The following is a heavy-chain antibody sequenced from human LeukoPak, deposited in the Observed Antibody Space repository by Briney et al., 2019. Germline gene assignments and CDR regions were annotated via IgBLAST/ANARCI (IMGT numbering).Heavy chain of an antibody. CDR1: GGSISSYY. CDR3: ARMGYSSGWYMFDP. J-gene: IGHJ5*02. CDR2: IYYSGST. Sequence: SETLSLTCTVSGGSISSYYWSWIRQPPGKGLEWIGYIYYSGSTNYNPSLKSRVTISVDTSKNQFSLKLSSVTAADAAVYYCARMGYSSGWYMFDPWGQGTLVTVSS. D-gene: IGHD6-19*01. V-gene: IGHV4-59*01.